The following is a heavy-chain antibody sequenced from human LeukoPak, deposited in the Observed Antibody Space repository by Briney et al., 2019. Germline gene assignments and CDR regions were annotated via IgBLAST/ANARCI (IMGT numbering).Heavy chain of an antibody. CDR1: GGSFSGYH. V-gene: IGHV4-34*01. Sequence: PSETLSLTCAVYGGSFSGYHWSWIRQPPGKGLEWIGEINHSGSTNYNPSLKSRVTISVDTSKNQFSLKLSSVTAADTAVYYCARRHGSGSYHDYYYYMDVWGKGTTVTISS. CDR3: ARRHGSGSYHDYYYYMDV. J-gene: IGHJ6*03. D-gene: IGHD3-10*01. CDR2: INHSGST.